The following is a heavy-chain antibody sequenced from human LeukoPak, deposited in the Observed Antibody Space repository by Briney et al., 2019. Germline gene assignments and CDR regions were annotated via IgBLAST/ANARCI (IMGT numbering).Heavy chain of an antibody. CDR3: ARDLNPYYYDGSGIHY. V-gene: IGHV3-30*03. Sequence: GGSLRLSCAASGFTFSSYGMHWVRQAPGKGLEWVAVISYDGSNKYYADSVKGRFTISRDNAKNSLYLQMNSLRAEDTAVYYCARDLNPYYYDGSGIHYWGQGTLVTVSS. CDR1: GFTFSSYG. CDR2: ISYDGSNK. D-gene: IGHD3-22*01. J-gene: IGHJ4*02.